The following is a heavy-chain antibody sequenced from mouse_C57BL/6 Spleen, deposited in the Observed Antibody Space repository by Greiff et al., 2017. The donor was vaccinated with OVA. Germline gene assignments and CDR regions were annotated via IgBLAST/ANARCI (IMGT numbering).Heavy chain of an antibody. CDR3: ARDRIYDGYYFDY. Sequence: EVQGVESGGGLVKPGGSLKLSCAASGFTFSSYAMSWVRQTPDKRLEWVATISDGGSYTYYPDNVKGRFTISRDNAKNNLYLQMSHLKSEDTAMYYCARDRIYDGYYFDYWGQGTTLTVSS. CDR1: GFTFSSYA. V-gene: IGHV5-4*01. J-gene: IGHJ2*01. D-gene: IGHD2-3*01. CDR2: ISDGGSYT.